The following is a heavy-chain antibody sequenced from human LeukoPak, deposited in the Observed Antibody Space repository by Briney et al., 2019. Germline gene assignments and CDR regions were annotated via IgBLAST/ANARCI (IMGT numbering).Heavy chain of an antibody. V-gene: IGHV3-33*01. D-gene: IGHD6-19*01. Sequence: GGSLRLSCEGSGFSFSSYGMHWVRQAPAKGLGRVAVISYDGSNKYYADSVKGRFTISRDNSENTLYLQMNSLRAGDTAVYYCARLRGSGWYLDYWGQGTPVTVSS. CDR1: GFSFSSYG. CDR3: ARLRGSGWYLDY. J-gene: IGHJ4*02. CDR2: ISYDGSNK.